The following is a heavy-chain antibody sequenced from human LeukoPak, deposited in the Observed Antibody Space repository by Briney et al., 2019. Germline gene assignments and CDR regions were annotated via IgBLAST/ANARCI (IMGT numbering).Heavy chain of an antibody. D-gene: IGHD3-16*01. Sequence: PSETLSLTCTVSGGSISSYYWSWIRPPPGKGLEWIGYIYYSGSTNYNPSLKGRVTISVDTSKNQFSLKLSSVTAADTAVYYCASVDYVWGSFYWGQGTLVTVSS. CDR3: ASVDYVWGSFY. J-gene: IGHJ4*02. CDR2: IYYSGST. CDR1: GGSISSYY. V-gene: IGHV4-59*01.